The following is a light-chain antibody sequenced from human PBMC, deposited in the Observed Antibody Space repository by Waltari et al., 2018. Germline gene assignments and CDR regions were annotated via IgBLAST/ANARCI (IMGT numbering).Light chain of an antibody. CDR1: QSIASN. CDR3: QQSNSFAHT. CDR2: AAS. J-gene: IGKJ4*01. Sequence: DIQMTQSPSSLSASVGDRVTITCRASQSIASNLNWYQQKPGRAPKLQIYAASNLQSGVPSRFSGSGSGTDFTLTISNLQPEDFALYSCQQSNSFAHTFGGGTKVESK. V-gene: IGKV1-39*01.